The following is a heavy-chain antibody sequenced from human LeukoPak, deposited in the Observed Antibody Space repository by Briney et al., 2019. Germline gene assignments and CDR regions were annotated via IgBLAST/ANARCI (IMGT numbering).Heavy chain of an antibody. CDR1: GFIFSTYN. D-gene: IGHD6-13*01. CDR2: ISYDGSNK. CDR3: AKGTGGSSSWFDY. Sequence: GGSLRLSCAASGFIFSTYNMNWVRQAPGKGLEWVAVISYDGSNKYYADSVKGRFTISRDNSKNTLYLQMNSLRAEDTAVYYCAKGTGGSSSWFDYWGQGALVTVSS. V-gene: IGHV3-30*18. J-gene: IGHJ4*02.